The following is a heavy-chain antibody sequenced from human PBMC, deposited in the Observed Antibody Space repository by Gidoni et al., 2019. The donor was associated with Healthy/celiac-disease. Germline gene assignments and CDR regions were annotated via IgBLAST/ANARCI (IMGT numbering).Heavy chain of an antibody. CDR1: GGSFSGYY. Sequence: QVQLQQWGAGLLTPSETLSLTCAVYGGSFSGYYWSWIRQPPGKGLEWIGEINHSGSTNYNPSLKSRVTISVDTSKNQFSLKLSSVTAADTAVYYCARGSWIQLWFVYWGQGTLVTVSS. CDR3: ARGSWIQLWFVY. J-gene: IGHJ4*02. D-gene: IGHD5-18*01. V-gene: IGHV4-34*01. CDR2: INHSGST.